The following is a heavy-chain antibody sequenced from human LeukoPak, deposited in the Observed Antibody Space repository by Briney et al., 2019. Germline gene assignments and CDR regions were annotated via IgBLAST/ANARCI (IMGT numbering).Heavy chain of an antibody. D-gene: IGHD1-1*01. V-gene: IGHV3-30*18. CDR1: GFTFSNYG. CDR2: ISSDGSKD. Sequence: GGSLRLSCAASGFTFSNYGMHWVRQTPGKGLEWVALISSDGSKDIYADSVKGRFTISRDNSKNTVYLQMNSLRAEDTAVYYCVKGLVQTTMSYSVDYWGQGALVTVSS. CDR3: VKGLVQTTMSYSVDY. J-gene: IGHJ4*02.